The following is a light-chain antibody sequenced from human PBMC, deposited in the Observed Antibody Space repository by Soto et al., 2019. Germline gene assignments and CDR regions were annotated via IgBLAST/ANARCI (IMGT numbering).Light chain of an antibody. CDR3: SSYTSRSTLV. Sequence: QSALTQPASVSGSPGQSITISCTGTSIDGGGYNYVSWYQQHPGKAPKLMIYEVTNRPSGVSNRFSGSKSGNTASLTISGLQAEYEADYYCSSYTSRSTLVFGTGTKLTVL. J-gene: IGLJ1*01. V-gene: IGLV2-14*01. CDR2: EVT. CDR1: SIDGGGYNY.